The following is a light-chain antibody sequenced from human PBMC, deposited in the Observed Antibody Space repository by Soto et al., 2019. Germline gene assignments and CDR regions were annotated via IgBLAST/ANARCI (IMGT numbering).Light chain of an antibody. V-gene: IGLV1-44*01. CDR3: AAWNDSLNGHV. Sequence: QSALTQPHSASGTPGQTVTISCSGSSSNIGTSSVHWFQQLPGTAPKLLISTTNQRPSGVPERFSGSKSGTSASLAISGLQSEDEADYYCAAWNDSLNGHVFGTGTKLTVL. CDR1: SSNIGTSS. CDR2: TTN. J-gene: IGLJ1*01.